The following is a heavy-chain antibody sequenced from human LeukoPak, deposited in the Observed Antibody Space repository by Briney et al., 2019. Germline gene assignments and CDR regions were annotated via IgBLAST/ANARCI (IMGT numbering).Heavy chain of an antibody. V-gene: IGHV1-69*04. CDR2: IILILGMT. CDR1: GGTFSSYA. CDR3: ARTNYYDSSGYQGAGTYYYGMDV. D-gene: IGHD3-22*01. J-gene: IGHJ6*02. Sequence: SVKVSCKASGGTFSSYAITWVRQAPGQGLEWVGRIILILGMTTYAQKFQGRVTITADKSTSTAYMELSSLRSDDTAVYYCARTNYYDSSGYQGAGTYYYGMDVWGPGTTVTVSS.